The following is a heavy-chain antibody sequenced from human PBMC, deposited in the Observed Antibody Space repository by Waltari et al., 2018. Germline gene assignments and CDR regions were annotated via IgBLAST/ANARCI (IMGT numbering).Heavy chain of an antibody. Sequence: QVQLLESGPGLVKSSVTLSLTCDVSGYAVNSGFHWGWIRQAPGEGLEWVATVYHDGTTFYNPSLKSRLSVSMDTSKNQISLTLKSVTAADTAVYHCSRQVLGYCTSAACRRLESWGQGTLVTVSS. CDR2: VYHDGTT. V-gene: IGHV4-38-2*01. D-gene: IGHD2-2*03. J-gene: IGHJ4*02. CDR1: GYAVNSGFH. CDR3: SRQVLGYCTSAACRRLES.